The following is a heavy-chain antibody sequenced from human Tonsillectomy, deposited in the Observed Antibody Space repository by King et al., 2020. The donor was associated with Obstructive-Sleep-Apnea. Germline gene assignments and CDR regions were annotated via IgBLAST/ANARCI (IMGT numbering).Heavy chain of an antibody. V-gene: IGHV4-39*07. CDR2: IYYGGST. CDR1: GGSISSSSYY. Sequence: LQLQESGPGLVKPSETLSLTCTVSGGSISSSSYYWGWIRQPPGKGLEWIARIYYGGSTYYNLSLKSRVTVSVDTSKNQFSLKLDSVTAADPAVYYCARVCLGGVDDYDSSGYYGCSYGMDVWGQGTTVTVSS. D-gene: IGHD3-22*01. CDR3: ARVCLGGVDDYDSSGYYGCSYGMDV. J-gene: IGHJ6*02.